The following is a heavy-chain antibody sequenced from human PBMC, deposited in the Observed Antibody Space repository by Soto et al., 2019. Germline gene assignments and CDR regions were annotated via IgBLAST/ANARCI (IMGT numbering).Heavy chain of an antibody. V-gene: IGHV4-39*01. J-gene: IGHJ6*03. D-gene: IGHD2-21*02. CDR1: GGSISSSSYY. CDR3: ARRGDRPYYYYYMDV. CDR2: IYYSGST. Sequence: SSETLSLTCTVSGGSISSSSYYWGWIRQPPGKGLEWIGSIYYSGSTYYNPSLKSRVTISVDTSKNQFSLKLSSVTAADTAVYYCARRGDRPYYYYYMDVWGKGNTVTVS.